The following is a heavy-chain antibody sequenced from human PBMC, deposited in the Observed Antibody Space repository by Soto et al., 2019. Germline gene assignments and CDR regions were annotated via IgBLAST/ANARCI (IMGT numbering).Heavy chain of an antibody. V-gene: IGHV3-23*01. CDR3: AKAFAIVVVTYFDY. Sequence: GGSLRLSCEASGFTFSSYAMSWVRQAPGKGLEWVSGISGTGVSTYYGDSVKGRFTISRDNSKNTLYLQMNSLRAEDTAVYYCAKAFAIVVVTYFDYWGQGTLVTVSS. D-gene: IGHD3-22*01. J-gene: IGHJ4*02. CDR1: GFTFSSYA. CDR2: ISGTGVST.